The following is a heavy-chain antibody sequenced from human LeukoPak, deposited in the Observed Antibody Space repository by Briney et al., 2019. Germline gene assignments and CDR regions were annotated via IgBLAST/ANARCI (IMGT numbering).Heavy chain of an antibody. CDR2: IYYSGNT. CDR3: ARVRLWGYFDY. Sequence: SETLSLTCTVSGGSISSSGYYWAWIRQPPGKGLEWIGSIYYSGNTYYNPSLKSRVTISVDASKNLFSLKLSSVTAADTAVYYCARVRLWGYFDYWGQGTLVTVSS. V-gene: IGHV4-39*02. J-gene: IGHJ4*02. D-gene: IGHD5-18*01. CDR1: GGSISSSGYY.